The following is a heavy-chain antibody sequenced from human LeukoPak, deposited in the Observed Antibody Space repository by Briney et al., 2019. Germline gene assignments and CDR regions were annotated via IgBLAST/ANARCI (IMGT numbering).Heavy chain of an antibody. CDR1: GGSISSYY. J-gene: IGHJ3*02. V-gene: IGHV4-59*01. CDR2: IYYTGST. D-gene: IGHD3-10*01. Sequence: SQTLPLTCTLSGGSISSYYWSWIRQPPGKGLDWIGYIYYTGSTNYNPSLKSRVTISVDTSKNQFFLKLSSVTAADTAVYYCARVREDYYGSSNAFDIWGQGTMVTVSS. CDR3: ARVREDYYGSSNAFDI.